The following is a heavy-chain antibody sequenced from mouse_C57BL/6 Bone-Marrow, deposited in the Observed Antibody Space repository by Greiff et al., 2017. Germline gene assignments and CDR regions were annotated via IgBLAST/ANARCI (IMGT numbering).Heavy chain of an antibody. CDR1: GYTFTSYW. V-gene: IGHV1-55*01. CDR2: IYPGSGST. Sequence: VQLQQPGAELVKPGASVKMSCKASGYTFTSYWINWVKQRPGQGLDWIGDIYPGSGSTNYNEKFKNKATMSVDTSSSTAYMQRSSLTSEDSAVYYCARGATLCGYYGGYWGQGTTLTVSS. D-gene: IGHD6-1*01. J-gene: IGHJ2*01. CDR3: ARGATLCGYYGGY.